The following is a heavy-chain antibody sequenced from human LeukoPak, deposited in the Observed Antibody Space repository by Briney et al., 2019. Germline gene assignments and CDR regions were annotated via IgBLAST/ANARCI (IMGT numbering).Heavy chain of an antibody. D-gene: IGHD4-17*01. V-gene: IGHV4-61*01. CDR3: ARDSGDGRYYYMDV. CDR1: GGSISSGSYY. CDR2: IYYSGST. J-gene: IGHJ6*03. Sequence: PSETLSLPCTVSGGSISSGSYYWSWIRQPPGKGLEWIGYIYYSGSTNYNPSLKSRVTISVDTSKNQFSLKLSSVTAADTAMYYCARDSGDGRYYYMDVWGKGTTVTVSS.